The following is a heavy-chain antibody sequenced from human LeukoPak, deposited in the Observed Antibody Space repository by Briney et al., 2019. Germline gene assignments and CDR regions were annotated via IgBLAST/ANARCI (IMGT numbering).Heavy chain of an antibody. CDR3: ARDVWGDRDSYFDY. V-gene: IGHV3-74*01. J-gene: IGHJ4*02. Sequence: TGGSLRLSCAASGFTFSTYWMHWVRQAPGKGLVWVSRINSDGRSTSYPDSVKGRFTISRDNAKNTLYLQMNSLRAEDTAVYYCARDVWGDRDSYFDYWGQGTLVTVSS. D-gene: IGHD2-21*01. CDR1: GFTFSTYW. CDR2: INSDGRST.